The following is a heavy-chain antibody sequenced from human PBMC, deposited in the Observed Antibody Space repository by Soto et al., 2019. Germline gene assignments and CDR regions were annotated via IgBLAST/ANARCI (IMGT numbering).Heavy chain of an antibody. J-gene: IGHJ4*02. Sequence: QVQLEQSGAEVKKPGASVKVSCKTSGYTFTSYTLHWVRQAPGQGLEWMGWINAGNGREKYSQRFQEGVSLSTDKSAATAYMELRSLRSEDTAMFYCARGGGWVGEASFDSWGQGTLVTVSS. V-gene: IGHV1-3*01. CDR3: ARGGGWVGEASFDS. D-gene: IGHD3-10*01. CDR1: GYTFTSYT. CDR2: INAGNGRE.